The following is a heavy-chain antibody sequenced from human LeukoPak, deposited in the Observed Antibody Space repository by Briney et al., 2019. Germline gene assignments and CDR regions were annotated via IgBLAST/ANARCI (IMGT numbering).Heavy chain of an antibody. Sequence: GGSLRPSCAASGFTVSTTYMNWVRQAPGKGLEWVSIIYSGGATKYADSVKGRFTISRDSSKNTLYLQMNSLRAEDTAVYYCARGSGDVIDYWGQGTLVTVSS. V-gene: IGHV3-53*01. D-gene: IGHD4-17*01. CDR2: IYSGGAT. CDR1: GFTVSTTY. CDR3: ARGSGDVIDY. J-gene: IGHJ4*02.